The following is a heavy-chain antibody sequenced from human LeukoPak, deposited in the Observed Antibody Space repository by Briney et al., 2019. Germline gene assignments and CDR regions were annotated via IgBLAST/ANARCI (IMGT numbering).Heavy chain of an antibody. CDR2: FYYNKSI. CDR3: AHHEYDNGWHPFHH. Sequence: ECGPTLVNPTEPPMLTCTFFGFSVITTDVGVGWMREPPKKALEWVALFYYNKSILYSPHLENRANVSNSTTKNQVVLTLTDMDPMDTATYYCAHHEYDNGWHPFHHWGQGTLVTVSS. V-gene: IGHV2-5*01. CDR1: GFSVITTDVG. D-gene: IGHD6-19*01. J-gene: IGHJ1*01.